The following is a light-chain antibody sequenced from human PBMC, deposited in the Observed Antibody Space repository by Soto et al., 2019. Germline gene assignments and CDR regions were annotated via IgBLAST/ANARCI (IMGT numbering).Light chain of an antibody. CDR1: HSFGSW. CDR3: QQYNSYWT. Sequence: DIQMTQSPSTLSASVGDRVTITCRASHSFGSWLAWYQQKPGKAPKLLIYATSTLESGVPSRFSGSGSGSEFTLTISSLQPDDFATYYCQQYNSYWTFDQGTKVEI. J-gene: IGKJ1*01. CDR2: ATS. V-gene: IGKV1-5*01.